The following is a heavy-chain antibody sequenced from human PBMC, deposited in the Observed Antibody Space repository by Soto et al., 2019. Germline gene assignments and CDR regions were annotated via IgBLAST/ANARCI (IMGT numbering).Heavy chain of an antibody. V-gene: IGHV1-46*03. CDR2: INPSGGST. J-gene: IGHJ4*02. CDR3: ARVYCSGGSCYSVDY. CDR1: GYTFTSYY. Sequence: QVQLVQSGAEVKKPGASVKVSCKASGYTFTSYYMHWVRQAPGQGLEWMGIINPSGGSTSYAQKFQVRVTMTGDPSTSAVYMELSSLRSEDTAVYYCARVYCSGGSCYSVDYWGQGTLVTVSS. D-gene: IGHD2-15*01.